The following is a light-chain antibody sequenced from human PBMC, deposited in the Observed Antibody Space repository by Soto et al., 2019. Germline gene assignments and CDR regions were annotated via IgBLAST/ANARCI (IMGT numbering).Light chain of an antibody. Sequence: VVLPQSPGTLSISPGERVTLSCRTSQSVGNNLAWHQQKPGQAPRLLIYGASTRATGFPARFSGSGSGTEFTLTISSLQSEDFAVYYCQQYNGWPITFGQGTRLEI. J-gene: IGKJ5*01. V-gene: IGKV3-15*01. CDR2: GAS. CDR3: QQYNGWPIT. CDR1: QSVGNN.